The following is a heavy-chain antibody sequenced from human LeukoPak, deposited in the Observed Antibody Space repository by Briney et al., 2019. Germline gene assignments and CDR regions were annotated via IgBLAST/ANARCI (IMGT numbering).Heavy chain of an antibody. CDR1: GGSISSYY. V-gene: IGHV4-59*01. CDR3: ARDFTVAGTGAFDI. D-gene: IGHD6-19*01. J-gene: IGHJ3*02. Sequence: PSETLSLTCTVSGGSISSYYWSWIRQPPGKGLEWIGYIYYSGSTNYNPSLKSRVTISVDKSKNQFSLKLSSVTAADTAVYYCARDFTVAGTGAFDIWGQGTMVTVSS. CDR2: IYYSGST.